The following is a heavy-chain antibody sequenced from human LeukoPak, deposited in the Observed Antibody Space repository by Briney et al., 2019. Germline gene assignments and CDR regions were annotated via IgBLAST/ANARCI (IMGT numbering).Heavy chain of an antibody. V-gene: IGHV3-23*01. J-gene: IGHJ4*02. CDR2: ISSSGAT. Sequence: PGGSLRLSCATSGFTLSNCAMRWVRQAPGKGLEWVSTISSSGATHYADPVKGRFTVSRDTSKNTLYLQMSALRADDTAVYYCARGCAYYFDYWGRGTLVTVSS. CDR1: GFTLSNCA. CDR3: ARGCAYYFDY.